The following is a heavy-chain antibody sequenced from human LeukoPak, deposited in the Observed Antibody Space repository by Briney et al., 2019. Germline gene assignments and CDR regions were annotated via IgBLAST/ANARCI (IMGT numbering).Heavy chain of an antibody. Sequence: SETLSLTCTVSGGSISSYYWSWIRQPPGKGLEWIGYIYYSGSTNYNPSLKSRVTISVDTSKNQFSLKLSSVTAADTAVYYCARRRKVGREDDAVDFWGQGTMVTVAS. CDR1: GGSISSYY. V-gene: IGHV4-59*08. CDR2: IYYSGST. CDR3: ARRRKVGREDDAVDF. D-gene: IGHD1-14*01. J-gene: IGHJ3*01.